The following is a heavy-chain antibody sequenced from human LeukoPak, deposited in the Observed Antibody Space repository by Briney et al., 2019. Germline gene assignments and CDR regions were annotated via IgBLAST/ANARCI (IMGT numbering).Heavy chain of an antibody. Sequence: GASVKVSCKTSGYTFTSYYMHWVRQAPGQGLEWMGIINPSGGSTSYAQKFQGRVTMTRDTSTSTVYMELSSLRSEDTAVYYCARECGMVVTSVSNDAFDIWGQGTMVTVSS. V-gene: IGHV1-46*01. CDR1: GYTFTSYY. CDR2: INPSGGST. CDR3: ARECGMVVTSVSNDAFDI. D-gene: IGHD4/OR15-4a*01. J-gene: IGHJ3*02.